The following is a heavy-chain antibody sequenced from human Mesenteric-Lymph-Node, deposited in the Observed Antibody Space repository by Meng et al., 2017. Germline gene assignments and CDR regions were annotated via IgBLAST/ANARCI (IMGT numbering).Heavy chain of an antibody. Sequence: QLQLQESGPGLVKPSETLSLTCTVSGGSISSGTYYWGWIRQPPGKGLEWIGSIYYSGNTYYNPSFESRVTISVDTSKNQFSLKLSSVTAADTAVYHCAIHGYGSSAWSPYWGQGTLVTVSS. CDR1: GGSISSGTYY. J-gene: IGHJ4*02. CDR2: IYYSGNT. D-gene: IGHD6-19*01. CDR3: AIHGYGSSAWSPY. V-gene: IGHV4-39*01.